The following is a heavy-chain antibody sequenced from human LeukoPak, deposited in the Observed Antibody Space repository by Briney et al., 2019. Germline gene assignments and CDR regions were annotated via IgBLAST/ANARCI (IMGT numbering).Heavy chain of an antibody. Sequence: ASETLSLTCTVSGGSISSGSYYWSWIRQPAGKGLEWIGRIYTSGSTNYNPSLKSRVTISVDTYKNQFSLKLSSVTAADTAVYYCAREDDYGGMGNYYYYMDVWGKGTTVTVSS. CDR2: IYTSGST. J-gene: IGHJ6*03. CDR3: AREDDYGGMGNYYYYMDV. CDR1: GGSISSGSYY. V-gene: IGHV4-61*02. D-gene: IGHD4-23*01.